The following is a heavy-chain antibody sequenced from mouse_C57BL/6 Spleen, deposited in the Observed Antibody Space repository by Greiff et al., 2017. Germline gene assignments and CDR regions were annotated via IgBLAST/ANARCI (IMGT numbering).Heavy chain of an antibody. CDR3: ARGGEAMDD. Sequence: QVQLQQPGAELVRPGSSVKLSCKASGYTFTSYWMHWVKQRPIQGLEWIGNIDPSDSDTHYNQKFKDKATLTVDKSSSTAYMQLSSLTSEDSAVYYCARGGEAMDDWGQGTSVTVSS. V-gene: IGHV1-52*01. CDR1: GYTFTSYW. J-gene: IGHJ4*01. CDR2: IDPSDSDT.